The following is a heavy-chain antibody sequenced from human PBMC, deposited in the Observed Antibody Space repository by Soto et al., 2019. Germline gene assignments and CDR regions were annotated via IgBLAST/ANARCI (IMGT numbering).Heavy chain of an antibody. CDR1: GGSISSGGYS. CDR2: IYHSGST. Sequence: QLQLQESGSGLVKPSQTLSLTCAVSGGSISSGGYSWSWIRQPPGKGLEWIGYIYHSGSTYYNPSLKSRVTISVDRSKNQFSLKLSSVTAADTAVYYCAREQALSLDHDAFDIWGQGTMVTVSS. V-gene: IGHV4-30-2*01. CDR3: AREQALSLDHDAFDI. J-gene: IGHJ3*02.